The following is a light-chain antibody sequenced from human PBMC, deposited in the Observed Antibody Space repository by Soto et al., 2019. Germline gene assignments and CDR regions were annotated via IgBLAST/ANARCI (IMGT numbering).Light chain of an antibody. CDR1: SSDVGGYNY. Sequence: QSALTQPASVSGSPGQSITISCTGTSSDVGGYNYVSWYQQHPGKAPKFMIYEVSNRPSGVSNRSSGSKSGNTASLTISGLQAEDEADYYCSSYTSSSTLVVFGGGTKLTVL. CDR3: SSYTSSSTLVV. J-gene: IGLJ2*01. CDR2: EVS. V-gene: IGLV2-14*01.